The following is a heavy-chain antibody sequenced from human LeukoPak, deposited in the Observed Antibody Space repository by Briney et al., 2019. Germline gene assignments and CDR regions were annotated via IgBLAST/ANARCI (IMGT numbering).Heavy chain of an antibody. Sequence: SETLSLTCTVSGGSISSSSYYWSWIRQPPGKGLEWIGEINHSGSTNYNPSLKSRVTISVDTSKNQFSLKLSSVTAADTAVYYCARDTYCSGGSCSSGSFDYWGQGTLVTVSS. CDR2: INHSGST. D-gene: IGHD2-15*01. CDR3: ARDTYCSGGSCSSGSFDY. J-gene: IGHJ4*02. V-gene: IGHV4-39*07. CDR1: GGSISSSSYY.